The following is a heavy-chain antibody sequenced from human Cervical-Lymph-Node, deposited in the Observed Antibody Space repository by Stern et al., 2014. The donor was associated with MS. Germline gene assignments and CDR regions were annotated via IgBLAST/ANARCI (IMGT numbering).Heavy chain of an antibody. CDR1: GFTFSSYW. D-gene: IGHD6-6*01. CDR2: INSDGSST. V-gene: IGHV3-74*02. CDR3: ARSVGSSSDYFDY. J-gene: IGHJ4*02. Sequence: VQLVESGGGLVQPGGSLRLSCAASGFTFSSYWMHWVRQAPGKGLVWVSRINSDGSSTNYADSVKGRFTISRDNAKNTLYLQLNSLRAEDTAVYYCARSVGSSSDYFDYWGQGTLVTVSS.